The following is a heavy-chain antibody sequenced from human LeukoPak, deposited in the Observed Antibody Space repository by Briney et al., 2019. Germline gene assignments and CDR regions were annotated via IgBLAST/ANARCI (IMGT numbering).Heavy chain of an antibody. D-gene: IGHD5-18*01. Sequence: ASVKVSCKASGYTFTSYDINWVRQATGQGLEWMGWMNPNSGNTGYAQRFQGRVTMTRNTSISTAYMELSSLRSEDTAVYYCARAKPAQLLFDYWGQGTLVTVSS. CDR2: MNPNSGNT. J-gene: IGHJ4*02. CDR3: ARAKPAQLLFDY. CDR1: GYTFTSYD. V-gene: IGHV1-8*01.